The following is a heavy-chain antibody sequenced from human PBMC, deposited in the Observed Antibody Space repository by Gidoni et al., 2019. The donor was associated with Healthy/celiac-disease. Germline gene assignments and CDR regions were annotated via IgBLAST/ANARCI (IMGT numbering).Heavy chain of an antibody. Sequence: EVQLVESGGGLVKPGGSLRLSCAASGFTFSSYSMNWVRQAPGKGLGWVSAISSSSSYIYYADSVKGRFTISRDNAKNSLYLQMNSLRAEDTAVYYCAKANWGSPHYFDYWGQGTLVTVSS. CDR1: GFTFSSYS. V-gene: IGHV3-21*01. CDR2: ISSSSSYI. D-gene: IGHD7-27*01. CDR3: AKANWGSPHYFDY. J-gene: IGHJ4*02.